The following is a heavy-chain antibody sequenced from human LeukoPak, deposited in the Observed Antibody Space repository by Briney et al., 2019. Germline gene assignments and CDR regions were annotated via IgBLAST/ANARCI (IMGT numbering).Heavy chain of an antibody. CDR2: ISGNGDTI. CDR3: ARDGKATNDY. Sequence: GGSLRLSCAASGFAFSTYAMQWVRQAPEKGLEYVSGISGNGDTIYYADSVKGRFTMSRDNSRNTLYLQMGSPRPEDTAVYYCARDGKATNDYWGQGTLVAVSS. CDR1: GFAFSTYA. D-gene: IGHD5-24*01. V-gene: IGHV3-64*02. J-gene: IGHJ4*02.